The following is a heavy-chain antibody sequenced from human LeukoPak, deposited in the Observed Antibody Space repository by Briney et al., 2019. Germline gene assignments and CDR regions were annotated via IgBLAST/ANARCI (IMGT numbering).Heavy chain of an antibody. D-gene: IGHD3/OR15-3a*01. CDR2: ITDDEDT. Sequence: GGSLRLSCVASGFPFRSYAMTWVRQTPGKGLESVSVITDDEDTYYADSVKGRFTISRDNSQNTVFLQMNSLKAEDTAVYYCAKGWTSIKYDSWGQGTLVTVSS. J-gene: IGHJ4*02. CDR1: GFPFRSYA. V-gene: IGHV3-23*01. CDR3: AKGWTSIKYDS.